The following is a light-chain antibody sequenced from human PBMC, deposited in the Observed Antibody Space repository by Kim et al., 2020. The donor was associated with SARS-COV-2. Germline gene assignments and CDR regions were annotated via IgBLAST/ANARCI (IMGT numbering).Light chain of an antibody. CDR3: QSYDSRNVI. J-gene: IGLJ2*01. V-gene: IGLV6-57*04. CDR2: EDN. CDR1: SGSIGSNY. Sequence: NFMLTQPHSVSESPGRTVTISCTRSSGSIGSNYVQWYQQRPGSVPTTVIYEDNQRLSGVPDRFSGSIDISSNSASLTISGLKTEDEADYYCQSYDSRNVIFGGGTKVTVL.